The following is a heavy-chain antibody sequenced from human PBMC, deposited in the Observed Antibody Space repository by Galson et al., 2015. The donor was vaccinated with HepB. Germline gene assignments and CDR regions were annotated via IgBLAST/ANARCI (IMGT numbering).Heavy chain of an antibody. V-gene: IGHV1-18*01. D-gene: IGHD6-13*01. CDR2: ISTYNGNT. CDR1: GYTFTNYG. Sequence: SVKVSCKASGYTFTNYGISWVRQAPGQGLEWMGWISTYNGNTNYAQKLQGRVTMTTDASTSTAYMELRRLRSDDTAVYYCARVPGIAAAGPDYWGQGTLVTVSS. J-gene: IGHJ4*02. CDR3: ARVPGIAAAGPDY.